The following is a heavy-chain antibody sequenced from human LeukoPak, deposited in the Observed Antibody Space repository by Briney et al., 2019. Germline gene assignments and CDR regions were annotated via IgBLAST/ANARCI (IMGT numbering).Heavy chain of an antibody. V-gene: IGHV3-48*03. CDR1: GFTFTRFK. CDR3: ARSPNSCYYLRYGLDV. J-gene: IGHJ6*02. CDR2: ISTGGSDR. D-gene: IGHD3-22*01. Sequence: PGGSLRLSCATSGFTFTRFKMNWVRQAPGKGMEWVSHISTGGSDRYYADSVRGRFTISRDNAKNSLYLQMDRLTAEDTAVYYCARSPNSCYYLRYGLDVWGQGTTVTVSS.